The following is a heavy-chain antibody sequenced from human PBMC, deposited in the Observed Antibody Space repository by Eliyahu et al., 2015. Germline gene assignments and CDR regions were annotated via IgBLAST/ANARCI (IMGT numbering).Heavy chain of an antibody. Sequence: EXHLLESGGGSVXXGGSLXLXCXASGFTFNNYAMTWVRQAPGKGLEWVSTVSGSGGRADYADSVKGRFTVSRDNSQNTLYLQMNGLRAEDTALYYCAKRLTVSGPSFDYWGQGTLVTVSS. D-gene: IGHD6-19*01. V-gene: IGHV3-23*01. CDR2: VSGSGGRA. J-gene: IGHJ4*02. CDR1: GFTFNNYA. CDR3: AKRLTVSGPSFDY.